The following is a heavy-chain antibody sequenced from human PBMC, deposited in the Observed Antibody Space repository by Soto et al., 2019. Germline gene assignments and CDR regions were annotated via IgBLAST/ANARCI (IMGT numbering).Heavy chain of an antibody. CDR2: INAGNGNT. Sequence: ASVKVSCKASGYTFTSYAMHWVRQAPGQRLEWMGWINAGNGNTKYSQKFQGRVTITRDTSASTAYMELSSLRSEDTAVYYCARSGKDIVVVPAARNNYYYYMDVWGKGTTVTSP. J-gene: IGHJ6*03. D-gene: IGHD2-2*01. CDR1: GYTFTSYA. CDR3: ARSGKDIVVVPAARNNYYYYMDV. V-gene: IGHV1-3*01.